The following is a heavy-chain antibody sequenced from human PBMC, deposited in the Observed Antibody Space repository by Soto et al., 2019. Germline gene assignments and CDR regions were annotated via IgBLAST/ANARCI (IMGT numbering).Heavy chain of an antibody. Sequence: EVQLVESGGGLIQRGGSLRLSCAASGFTLSTYSLNWVRQAPRKGLEWLSYISGSSNTIYYADSVKGLFTISRDNAKNSLYLQMNRLRDEDTAVYFCARGFDLQYGMDVWGQGTTVTVSS. CDR1: GFTLSTYS. V-gene: IGHV3-48*02. CDR2: ISGSSNTI. J-gene: IGHJ6*02. CDR3: ARGFDLQYGMDV. D-gene: IGHD3-10*01.